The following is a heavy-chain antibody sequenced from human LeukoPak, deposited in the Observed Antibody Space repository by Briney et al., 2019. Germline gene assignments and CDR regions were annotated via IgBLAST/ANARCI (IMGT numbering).Heavy chain of an antibody. V-gene: IGHV1-2*06. CDR1: GYTFTGYY. CDR2: INPNSGGT. Sequence: ASVTVSCTASGYTFTGYYMHWVRQAPGQGLEWMGRINPNSGGTNYAQKFQGRVTMTRDTSISTAYMELSSLRSEDTAVYYCAASSLNYYDSSGYSWGQGTLVTVSS. D-gene: IGHD3-22*01. CDR3: AASSLNYYDSSGYS. J-gene: IGHJ5*02.